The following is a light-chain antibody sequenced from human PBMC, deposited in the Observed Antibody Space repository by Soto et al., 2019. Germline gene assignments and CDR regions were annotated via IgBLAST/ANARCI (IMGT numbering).Light chain of an antibody. V-gene: IGKV3-20*01. CDR3: QRYGSSPLIT. CDR2: DTS. Sequence: EVVMRQSPATLSVSPGEGATLSCRASQGIGDTLAWYQYKPGQTPRLLIYDTSSRATGIPDRFSGSGSGTEFTLTISRLEPEDFAVYFCQRYGSSPLITFGQGTRLEIK. J-gene: IGKJ5*01. CDR1: QGIGDT.